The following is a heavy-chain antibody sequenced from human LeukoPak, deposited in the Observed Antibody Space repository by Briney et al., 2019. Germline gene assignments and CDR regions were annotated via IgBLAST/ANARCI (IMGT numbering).Heavy chain of an antibody. CDR3: ARVVVVPAATYYYYYGMDV. CDR2: ISSSGSTI. J-gene: IGHJ6*02. V-gene: IGHV3-48*03. D-gene: IGHD2-2*01. Sequence: GGSLRLSCAASGFTFSSYEMNWVRQAPGKGLGWVSYISSSGSTIYYADSVKGRFTISRDNAKNSLYLQMNSLRAEDTAVYYCARVVVVPAATYYYYYGMDVWGQGTTVTVSS. CDR1: GFTFSSYE.